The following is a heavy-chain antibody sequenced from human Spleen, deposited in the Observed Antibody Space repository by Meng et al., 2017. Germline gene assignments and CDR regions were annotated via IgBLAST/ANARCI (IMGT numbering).Heavy chain of an antibody. CDR3: AKVGSSSWYGFDAFDI. V-gene: IGHV3-33*06. Sequence: GESLKISCAASGFTFSSYGMHWVRQAPGKGLEWVAVIWYDGSNKYYADSVKGRFTISRDNSKNTLYLQMNSLRAEDTAVYYCAKVGSSSWYGFDAFDIWGQGTMVTVSS. J-gene: IGHJ3*02. D-gene: IGHD6-13*01. CDR1: GFTFSSYG. CDR2: IWYDGSNK.